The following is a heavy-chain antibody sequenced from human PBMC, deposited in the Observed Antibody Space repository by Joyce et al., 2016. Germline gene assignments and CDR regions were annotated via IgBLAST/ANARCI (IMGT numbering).Heavy chain of an antibody. D-gene: IGHD1-20*01. J-gene: IGHJ3*02. CDR1: GYTFTRYG. V-gene: IGHV1-18*01. CDR3: ARDPRLLITSVMTNDGFDI. Sequence: QVELVQSGGEVKKPGASVKVSCKASGYTFTRYGISWVRQAPGQGLGWRGWISSYNGKTHYAEKGQCRVTMTTDTVTSTAYMELRSLREDDTAVYFCARDPRLLITSVMTNDGFDIWGQGTAVIVSS. CDR2: ISSYNGKT.